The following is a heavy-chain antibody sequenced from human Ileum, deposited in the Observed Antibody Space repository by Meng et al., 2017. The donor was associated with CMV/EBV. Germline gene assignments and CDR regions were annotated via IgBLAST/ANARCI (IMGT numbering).Heavy chain of an antibody. V-gene: IGHV3-30*04. CDR3: AKEKGPREALDY. CDR1: GVTFSAFA. Sequence: CTASGVTFSAFAIDWVRQTPGKGLEWLSVISDDGKRKDYRDSVGDRFTISRDNSRQTLYLQMNALRSEDTALYYCAKEKGPREALDYWGQGTLVTVSS. CDR2: ISDDGKRK. J-gene: IGHJ4*02.